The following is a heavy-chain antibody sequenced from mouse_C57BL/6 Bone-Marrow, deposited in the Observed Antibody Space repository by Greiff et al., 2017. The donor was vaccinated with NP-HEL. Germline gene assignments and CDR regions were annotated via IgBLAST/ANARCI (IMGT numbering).Heavy chain of an antibody. V-gene: IGHV1-80*01. D-gene: IGHD1-1*02. Sequence: QVQLKESGAELVKPGASVKISCKASGYAFSSYWMNWVKQRPGKGLEWIGQIYPGDGDTNYNGKFKGKATLTADKSSSTAYMQLSSLTSEDSAVYFCAREGCGYFDYWGQGTTLTVSS. J-gene: IGHJ2*01. CDR3: AREGCGYFDY. CDR1: GYAFSSYW. CDR2: IYPGDGDT.